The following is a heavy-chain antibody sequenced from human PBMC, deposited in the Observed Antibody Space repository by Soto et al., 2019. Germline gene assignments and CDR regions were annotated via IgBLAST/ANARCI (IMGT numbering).Heavy chain of an antibody. J-gene: IGHJ4*02. V-gene: IGHV4-39*01. D-gene: IGHD4-4*01. CDR3: ARGMTTVTTLDY. CDR1: GGSISSTSYS. Sequence: SETLSLTCSVSGGSISSTSYSWGWIRQPPGKGLEWIGTLYYSGNPYYTPSLKSRVTISVDTSKNQLSLKLGSVTAADTAVYYCARGMTTVTTLDYWGQGTLVTVSS. CDR2: LYYSGNP.